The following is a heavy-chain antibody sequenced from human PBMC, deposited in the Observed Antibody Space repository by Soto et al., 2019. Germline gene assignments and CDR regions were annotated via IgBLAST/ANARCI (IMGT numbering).Heavy chain of an antibody. CDR3: ARAKEAAAVAYYYYYYGMDV. CDR2: INPNSGGT. J-gene: IGHJ6*02. Sequence: ASVKVSCKASGYTFTGYYMHWVRQAPGQGLEWMGWINPNSGGTNYAQKFQGWVTMTRDTSISTAYMELSRLRSDDTAVYYCARAKEAAAVAYYYYYYGMDVWGQGTTVTVSS. V-gene: IGHV1-2*04. CDR1: GYTFTGYY. D-gene: IGHD6-13*01.